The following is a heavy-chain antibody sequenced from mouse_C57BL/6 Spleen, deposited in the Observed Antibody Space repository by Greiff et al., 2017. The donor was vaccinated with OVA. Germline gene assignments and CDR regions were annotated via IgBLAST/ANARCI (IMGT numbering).Heavy chain of an antibody. CDR1: GYTFTDYN. CDR2: INPNNGGT. CDR3: ARVTTVVDFDY. J-gene: IGHJ2*01. D-gene: IGHD1-1*01. Sequence: EVQLQQSGPELVKPGASVKMSCKASGYTFTDYNMHWVKQSHGKSLEWIGYINPNNGGTSYNQKFKCKATLTVNKSSSTAYMELRSLTSEDSAVYYCARVTTVVDFDYWGQGTTLTVSS. V-gene: IGHV1-22*01.